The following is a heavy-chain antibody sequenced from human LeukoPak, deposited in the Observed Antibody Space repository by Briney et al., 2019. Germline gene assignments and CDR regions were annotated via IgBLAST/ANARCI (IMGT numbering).Heavy chain of an antibody. CDR3: AELGITTIGGV. V-gene: IGHV3-48*03. J-gene: IGHJ6*04. CDR2: ISSSGSTI. D-gene: IGHD3-10*02. CDR1: GFTFSSYE. Sequence: GRSLRLSCAASGFTFSSYEMNWVRQAPGKGRGWVSYISSSGSTIYYADSVKGRFTISRDNAKNSLDLQMNSLRAEDTAVYYCAELGITTIGGVWGKGTTVTISS.